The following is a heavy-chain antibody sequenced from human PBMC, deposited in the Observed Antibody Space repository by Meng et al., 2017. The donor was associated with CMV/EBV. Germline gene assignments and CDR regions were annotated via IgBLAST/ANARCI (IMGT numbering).Heavy chain of an antibody. CDR2: IYHSGST. V-gene: IGHV4-38-2*02. Sequence: SETLSLTCTVSGYSISSGYYWGWIRQPPGKGLEWIGSIYHSGSTYYNPSLKSRVTISVDTSKNQFSLNLTSVTAADTAMYYCARVTPSIVGATSFDYWGQGTLVTVSS. D-gene: IGHD1-26*01. CDR3: ARVTPSIVGATSFDY. J-gene: IGHJ4*02. CDR1: GYSISSGYY.